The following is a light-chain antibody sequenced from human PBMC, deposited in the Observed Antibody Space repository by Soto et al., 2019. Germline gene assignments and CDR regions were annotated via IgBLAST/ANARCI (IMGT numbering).Light chain of an antibody. J-gene: IGKJ2*01. CDR1: QSVSSH. Sequence: ELVLTQSPATLSLSPGERATLSCRASQSVSSHLAWYQQKPGQAPRLLMYDTFNRATGIPARFNGSGSWTDFTLTISSLEPQDFAVYYCQQRSNWPPGYTFGQGTKLEIK. V-gene: IGKV3-11*01. CDR3: QQRSNWPPGYT. CDR2: DTF.